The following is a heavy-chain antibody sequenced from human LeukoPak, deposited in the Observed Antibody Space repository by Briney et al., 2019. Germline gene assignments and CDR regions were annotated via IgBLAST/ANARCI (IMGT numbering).Heavy chain of an antibody. Sequence: SETLSLTCTVSGGSISSYYWSWIRQPPGKGLEWIGYIYYSGSTNYNPSLKSRVTISVDTSKNLFSLKLNSVTAADTAVYYCARGFLGATFSFDYWGQGTLVTVSS. J-gene: IGHJ4*02. CDR1: GGSISSYY. V-gene: IGHV4-59*12. D-gene: IGHD1-26*01. CDR3: ARGFLGATFSFDY. CDR2: IYYSGST.